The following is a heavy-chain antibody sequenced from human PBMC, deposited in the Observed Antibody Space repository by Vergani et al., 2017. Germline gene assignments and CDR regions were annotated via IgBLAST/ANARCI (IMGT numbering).Heavy chain of an antibody. CDR3: ARDFAPTADTRSDF. V-gene: IGHV3-48*01. CDR2: ISTSSSTI. CDR1: GFTFSTYS. D-gene: IGHD7-27*01. J-gene: IGHJ4*02. Sequence: EVRLVESGGGLVQPGGSLRLSCAASGFTFSTYSLNWVRQAPGKGLDWVSYISTSSSTIYYADSVKGRFTISRDNAKNSLFLQMNSLRAEDTAVYYCARDFAPTADTRSDFWGQGTLVTVSS.